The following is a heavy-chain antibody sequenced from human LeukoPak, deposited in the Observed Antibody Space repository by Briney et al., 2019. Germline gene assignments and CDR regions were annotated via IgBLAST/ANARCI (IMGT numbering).Heavy chain of an antibody. V-gene: IGHV3-48*02. Sequence: GGSLTLSCAASGFTFSDYNMNWVRQAPGKGLQWVSYISSGGTSIYYADSVKGRFTISRDNAKNSLYLQMTSLRDEDTAVYYCARGPLGWSDYWGQGTLDSVSS. CDR3: ARGPLGWSDY. CDR2: ISSGGTSI. D-gene: IGHD1-26*01. CDR1: GFTFSDYN. J-gene: IGHJ4*02.